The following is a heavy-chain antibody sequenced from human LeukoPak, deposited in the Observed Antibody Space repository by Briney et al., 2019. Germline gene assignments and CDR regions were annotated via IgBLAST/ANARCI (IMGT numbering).Heavy chain of an antibody. Sequence: GSLRPPRATPGITLSGSALNLVRQAPREGLEWVSLISYSGANSYYTDSVRGRFTISRDNSKDTLFLQMNSLRAEDTAIYYCARDMQLSTWGLGTMVTVSS. V-gene: IGHV3-23*01. CDR3: ARDMQLST. D-gene: IGHD3-16*02. CDR1: GITLSGSA. CDR2: ISYSGANS. J-gene: IGHJ3*01.